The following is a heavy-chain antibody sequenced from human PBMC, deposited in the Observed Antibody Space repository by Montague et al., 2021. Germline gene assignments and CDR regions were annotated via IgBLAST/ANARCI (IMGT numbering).Heavy chain of an antibody. Sequence: SETLSLTCAVSGDFISSYTWWSWVRQPPGKGLEWIGEILHSGSANYNPSLRSRITISVDKSKNEFSLHLNSVTPADTAVYYCVRHGDDEWQQMAFWGQGTLVVVSS. J-gene: IGHJ4*02. CDR3: VRHGDDEWQQMAF. V-gene: IGHV4-4*02. D-gene: IGHD6-13*01. CDR1: GDFISSYTW. CDR2: ILHSGSA.